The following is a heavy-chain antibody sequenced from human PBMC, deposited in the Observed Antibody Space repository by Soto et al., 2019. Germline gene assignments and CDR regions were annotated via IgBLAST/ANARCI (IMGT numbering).Heavy chain of an antibody. CDR3: ERLPGPLVSVLYIYPVDARETPSDVDV. V-gene: IGHV3-30*06. J-gene: IGHJ6*02. CDR2: VSFDGSNK. CDR1: GFTFSHYP. D-gene: IGHD2-15*01. Sequence: QVQLVQSGGGVIQPGGSLRLSCAASGFTFSHYPIHWVRQGPGKGLEWVAVVSFDGSNKYYRDSVKGRFTISKDNVKNTLFLQMNDLRHEDTAVYYCERLPGPLVSVLYIYPVDARETPSDVDVWGQGTSVTVSS.